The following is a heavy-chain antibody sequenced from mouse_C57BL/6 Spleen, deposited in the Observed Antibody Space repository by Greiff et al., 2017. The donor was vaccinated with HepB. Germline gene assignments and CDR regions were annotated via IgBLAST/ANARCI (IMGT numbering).Heavy chain of an antibody. CDR3: DSGRLTGGNYFDY. J-gene: IGHJ2*01. CDR1: GYTFTSYW. CDR2: IDPSDSYT. V-gene: IGHV1-50*01. Sequence: QVHVKQPGAELVKPGASVKLSCKASGYTFTSYWMQWVKQRPGQGLEWIGEIDPSDSYTNYNQKFKGKATLTVDTSSSTAYMQLSSLTSEDAAVYYCDSGRLTGGNYFDYWGQGTTLTVSS. D-gene: IGHD1-1*01.